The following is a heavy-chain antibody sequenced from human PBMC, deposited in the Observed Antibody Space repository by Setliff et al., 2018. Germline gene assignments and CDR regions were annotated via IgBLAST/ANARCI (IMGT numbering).Heavy chain of an antibody. CDR2: ITDSGRTT. J-gene: IGHJ4*02. V-gene: IGHV3-23*01. D-gene: IGHD4-17*01. CDR1: GFTFSSYA. Sequence: GGSLRLSCAASGFTFSSYAMSWVRQAPGKEPEWVSTITDSGRTTYYGPSLRGRFTISRDNSRNTLYLQMNSLRAEDTAVYYCATSDYGDYFDYWGQGTLVTVSS. CDR3: ATSDYGDYFDY.